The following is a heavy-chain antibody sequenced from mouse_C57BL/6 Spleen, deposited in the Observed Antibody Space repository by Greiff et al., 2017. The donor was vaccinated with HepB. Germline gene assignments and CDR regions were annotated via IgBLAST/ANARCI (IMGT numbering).Heavy chain of an antibody. V-gene: IGHV5-17*01. D-gene: IGHD2-5*01. J-gene: IGHJ2*01. CDR1: GFTFSDYG. CDR3: ARKSNYGGGFDY. CDR2: ISSGSSTI. Sequence: EVMLVESGGGLVKPGGSLKLSCAASGFTFSDYGMHWVRQAPEKGLEWVAYISSGSSTIYYADTVKGRFTISRDNAKNTLFLQMTSLRSEDTAMYYCARKSNYGGGFDYWGQGTTLTVSS.